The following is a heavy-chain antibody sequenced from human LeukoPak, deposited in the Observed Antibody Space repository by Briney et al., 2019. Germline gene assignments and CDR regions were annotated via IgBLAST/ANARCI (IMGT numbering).Heavy chain of an antibody. J-gene: IGHJ4*02. D-gene: IGHD3-10*01. V-gene: IGHV1-2*02. Sequence: ASVKVSCKASGYXFTGYYIHWVRQAPGQGLEWMGWINPNSGGTNYAQKFQDRVTMTRDTSISTAYMELSRLRSDDTAVYYCARESSGYFDYWGQGTLVTVSS. CDR1: GYXFTGYY. CDR3: ARESSGYFDY. CDR2: INPNSGGT.